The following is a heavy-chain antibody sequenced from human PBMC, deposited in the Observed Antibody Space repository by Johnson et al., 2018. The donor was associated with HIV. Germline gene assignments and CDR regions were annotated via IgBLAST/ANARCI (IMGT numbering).Heavy chain of an antibody. CDR3: ARWVIAARSFGAFDI. V-gene: IGHV3-7*05. D-gene: IGHD6-6*01. Sequence: VQLVESGGGLVQPGGSLRLSCAASGFTFSSYWMSWVRQAPGKGLEWVANIKQDGSEKYYVDSVKGRFTISRDNAKNSLYLQMNSLRAEDTAVYYCARWVIAARSFGAFDIWGQGTMVTVSS. CDR2: IKQDGSEK. CDR1: GFTFSSYW. J-gene: IGHJ3*02.